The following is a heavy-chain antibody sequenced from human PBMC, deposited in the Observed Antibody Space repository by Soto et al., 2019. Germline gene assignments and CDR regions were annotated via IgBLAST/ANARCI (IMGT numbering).Heavy chain of an antibody. CDR1: GVYISSGGYY. CDR2: IYYSGST. D-gene: IGHD5-12*01. J-gene: IGHJ4*02. CDR3: ARAVEMATIVFDY. V-gene: IGHV4-31*03. Sequence: PSDTLSRTCTVSGVYISSGGYYWSWMRQHPGKGLEWIGYIYYSGSTYYNPSLKSRVTISVDTSKNQFSLKLSSVTAADTAVYYCARAVEMATIVFDYWGQGTLVTVSS.